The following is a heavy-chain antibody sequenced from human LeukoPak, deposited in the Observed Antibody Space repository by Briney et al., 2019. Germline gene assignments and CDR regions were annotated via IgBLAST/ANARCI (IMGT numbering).Heavy chain of an antibody. J-gene: IGHJ4*02. V-gene: IGHV5-51*01. CDR3: ARRYYYDSSGYYAFDY. CDR2: IYPGDSDT. CDR1: GYSFTSYW. D-gene: IGHD3-22*01. Sequence: GESLKISFKGSGYSFTSYWIGWVRQMPGKGLEWMGIIYPGDSDTRYSPSFQGQVTISADKSISTAYLQWSSLKASDTAMYYCARRYYYDSSGYYAFDYWGQGTLVTVSS.